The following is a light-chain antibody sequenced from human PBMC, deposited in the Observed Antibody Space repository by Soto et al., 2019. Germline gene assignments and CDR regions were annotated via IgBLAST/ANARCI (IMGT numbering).Light chain of an antibody. Sequence: QAVVTQEPSLTVSPGGTVTFTCASSTVAVTSANYPNWFQQKPGQAPRAVIYSKSDNQSWTPARFSGSLLGGKAALTLSGVQPEDEAEYYCLLYYGGPWVFGGGTKLTVL. V-gene: IGLV7-43*01. J-gene: IGLJ3*02. CDR1: TVAVTSANY. CDR3: LLYYGGPWV. CDR2: SKS.